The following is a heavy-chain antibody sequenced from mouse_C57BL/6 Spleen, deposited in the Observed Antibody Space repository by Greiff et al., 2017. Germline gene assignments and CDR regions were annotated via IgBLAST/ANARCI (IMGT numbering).Heavy chain of an antibody. CDR1: GYSITSGYD. V-gene: IGHV3-1*01. Sequence: EVQLQQSGPGMVKPSQSLSLTCTVTGYSITSGYDWHWIRHFPGNKLEWMRYISYSGSTNYNPSLKSRISITHDTSKNHFFLKLNSVTTEDTATYYGARGDGYFWFAYWGQGALVTVSA. J-gene: IGHJ3*01. CDR3: ARGDGYFWFAY. D-gene: IGHD2-3*01. CDR2: ISYSGST.